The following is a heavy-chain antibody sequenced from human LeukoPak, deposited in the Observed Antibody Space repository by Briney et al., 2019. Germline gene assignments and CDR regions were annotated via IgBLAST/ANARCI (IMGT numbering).Heavy chain of an antibody. D-gene: IGHD3-22*01. Sequence: SETLSLTCTVSGGSISSYYWSWIRQPAGKGLEWIGRIYTSGSTTYYASLKSRVTMSVDTSKNQFSLKLSSVTAADTAVYYCARDRYSDSSGYYPYYYYYMDVWGKGTTVTVS. CDR2: IYTSGST. J-gene: IGHJ6*03. CDR1: GGSISSYY. CDR3: ARDRYSDSSGYYPYYYYYMDV. V-gene: IGHV4-4*07.